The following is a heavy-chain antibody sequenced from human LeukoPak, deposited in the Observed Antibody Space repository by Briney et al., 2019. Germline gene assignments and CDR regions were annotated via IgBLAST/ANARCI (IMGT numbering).Heavy chain of an antibody. Sequence: GGSLRLSCAASGITFSKYAMSWVRQGPGKGLEWVSAISASGVGTFYADSVRGRFTISRDNSNNTLYLQMSSLRAEDTAVYYCAKVGYSSGWYGGPVGGYFDYWGQGTLVTVSS. V-gene: IGHV3-23*01. CDR2: ISASGVGT. J-gene: IGHJ4*02. CDR3: AKVGYSSGWYGGPVGGYFDY. D-gene: IGHD6-19*01. CDR1: GITFSKYA.